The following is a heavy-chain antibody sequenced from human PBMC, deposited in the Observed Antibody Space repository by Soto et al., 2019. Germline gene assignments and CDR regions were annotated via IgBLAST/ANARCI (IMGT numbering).Heavy chain of an antibody. CDR3: ASLRSPALRYSSSWSSSIQYYYYGMDV. CDR2: ISYDGSNK. J-gene: IGHJ6*02. CDR1: GFTFSSYA. V-gene: IGHV3-30-3*01. Sequence: GGSLRLSCAASGFTFSSYAMHWVRQAPGKGLEWVAVISYDGSNKYYADSVKGRFTISRDNSKNTLYLQMNSLRAEDTAVYYCASLRSPALRYSSSWSSSIQYYYYGMDVWGQGTTVTVSS. D-gene: IGHD6-13*01.